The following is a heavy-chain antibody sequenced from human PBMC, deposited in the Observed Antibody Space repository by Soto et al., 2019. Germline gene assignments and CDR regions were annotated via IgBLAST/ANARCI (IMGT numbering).Heavy chain of an antibody. V-gene: IGHV4-34*01. D-gene: IGHD3-10*01. CDR3: TRGLFSVIPYSGSWYYFDS. J-gene: IGHJ4*02. Sequence: SETLSLTCAVSGGSFSGYIWTWIRQTPGKGLQWIGQINHSGSSIYNPSLKNRVTISTMSNNKFSLELSSVTAADTAVYYCTRGLFSVIPYSGSWYYFDSSGQGTMVTVSS. CDR1: GGSFSGYI. CDR2: INHSGSS.